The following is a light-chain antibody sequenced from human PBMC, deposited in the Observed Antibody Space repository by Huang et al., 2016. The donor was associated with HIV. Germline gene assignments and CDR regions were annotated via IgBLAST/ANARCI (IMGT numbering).Light chain of an antibody. Sequence: IRMTQSPSSLSASTGDRVTITCRASQNVGTSLAWYQQRPGRATVLLIYDASTLQRGVPSRCSGSGSRTVYTLTIGCLQVEDAATYYCQHSDGLSPLTFGGGT. J-gene: IGKJ4*01. CDR2: DAS. V-gene: IGKV1-8*01. CDR1: QNVGTS. CDR3: QHSDGLSPLT.